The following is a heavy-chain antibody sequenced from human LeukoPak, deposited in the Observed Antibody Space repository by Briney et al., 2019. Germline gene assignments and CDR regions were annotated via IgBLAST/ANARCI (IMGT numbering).Heavy chain of an antibody. J-gene: IGHJ4*02. V-gene: IGHV3-30-3*01. CDR3: AREYSSSWYIMGDY. D-gene: IGHD6-13*01. Sequence: GGSLRLSCAASGFTFSSYSMHWVRQAPGKVLEWVAVISYDGSNKYYADSVKGRFTISRDNSKNTLYLQMNSLRAEDTAVYYCAREYSSSWYIMGDYWGQGTLVTVSS. CDR2: ISYDGSNK. CDR1: GFTFSSYS.